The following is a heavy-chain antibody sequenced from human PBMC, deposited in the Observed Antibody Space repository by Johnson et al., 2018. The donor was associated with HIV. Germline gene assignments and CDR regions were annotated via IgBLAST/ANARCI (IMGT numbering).Heavy chain of an antibody. CDR3: ARDANRRLRPMTDDIDDAFDI. V-gene: IGHV3-30*04. D-gene: IGHD4-17*01. J-gene: IGHJ3*02. Sequence: QVQLVESGGGVVQPGRSLRLSCAASGFTFSSHAMHWVRQAPGKGLEWVAFISFDGTSKYYADSVKGRFTISRDNSKNTVYLQMNSLRAEDTAVYYCARDANRRLRPMTDDIDDAFDIWGQGTMVTVSS. CDR1: GFTFSSHA. CDR2: ISFDGTSK.